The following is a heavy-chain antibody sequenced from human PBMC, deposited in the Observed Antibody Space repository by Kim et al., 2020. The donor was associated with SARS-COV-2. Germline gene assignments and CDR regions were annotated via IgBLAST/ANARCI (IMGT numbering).Heavy chain of an antibody. D-gene: IGHD7-27*01. V-gene: IGHV4-4*02. CDR2: IYHSGST. CDR3: ARDTWGSRRNYFDY. J-gene: IGHJ4*02. Sequence: SETLSLTCAVSGGSISSSNWWSWVRQPPGKGLEWIGEIYHSGSTNYNPSLKSRVTISVDKSKNQFSLKLSSVTAADTAVYYCARDTWGSRRNYFDYWGQGTLVTVSS. CDR1: GGSISSSNW.